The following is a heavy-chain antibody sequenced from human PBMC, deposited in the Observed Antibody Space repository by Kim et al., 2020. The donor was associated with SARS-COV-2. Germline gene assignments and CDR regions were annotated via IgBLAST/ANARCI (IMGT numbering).Heavy chain of an antibody. CDR2: INHSGST. Sequence: SETLSLTCAVYGGSFSGYYWSWIRQPPGKGLEWIGEINHSGSTNYNPSLKSRVTISVDTSKNQFSLKLSSVTAADTAVYYCARGNTVAGGVIFDYWGQGTLVTVSS. V-gene: IGHV4-34*01. CDR1: GGSFSGYY. CDR3: ARGNTVAGGVIFDY. D-gene: IGHD6-19*01. J-gene: IGHJ4*02.